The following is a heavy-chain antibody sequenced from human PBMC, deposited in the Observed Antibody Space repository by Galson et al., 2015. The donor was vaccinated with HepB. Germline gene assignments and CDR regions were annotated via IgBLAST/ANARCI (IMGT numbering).Heavy chain of an antibody. J-gene: IGHJ4*02. D-gene: IGHD6-19*01. V-gene: IGHV3-9*01. Sequence: SLRLSCAASGFNFDDYAMHWVRQRPGKGLEWVSGISWNSGKTAYADSVKGRFTVSRDNAKNSLYLQMNSLRPDDTALYYCASDPHMHSTGWSLDGGYFDSWGQGTLVTVSS. CDR3: ASDPHMHSTGWSLDGGYFDS. CDR1: GFNFDDYA. CDR2: ISWNSGKT.